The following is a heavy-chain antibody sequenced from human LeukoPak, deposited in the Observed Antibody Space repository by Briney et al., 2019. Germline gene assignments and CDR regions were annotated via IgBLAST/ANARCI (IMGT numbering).Heavy chain of an antibody. V-gene: IGHV3-30*04. Sequence: GGSLRLSCAASGFTFSSYAMHWVRQAPGKGLEWVAVIPYDGSNKYYADSVKGRFTISRDNSKNTVSLQMNSLRAEDTAVYYCTGDGWHGLFTYWGQGTLVTVSS. CDR3: TGDGWHGLFTY. J-gene: IGHJ4*02. D-gene: IGHD7-27*01. CDR1: GFTFSSYA. CDR2: IPYDGSNK.